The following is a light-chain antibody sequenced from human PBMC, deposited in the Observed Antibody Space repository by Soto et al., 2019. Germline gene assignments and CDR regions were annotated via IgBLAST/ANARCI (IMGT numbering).Light chain of an antibody. Sequence: QSGLTQPPSASGSPGRSVTISCTGTSSDVGDYNYVSWYQQHPGKAPKLIIYEVNKRPSGVPDRFSGSKSGNTASLTVSGLQAEDEADYYCSSYAGSNTFLFGGGTKVTVL. CDR1: SSDVGDYNY. J-gene: IGLJ3*02. CDR3: SSYAGSNTFL. CDR2: EVN. V-gene: IGLV2-8*01.